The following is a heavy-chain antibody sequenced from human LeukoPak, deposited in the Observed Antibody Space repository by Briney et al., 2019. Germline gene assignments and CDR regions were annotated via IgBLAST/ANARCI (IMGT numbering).Heavy chain of an antibody. CDR3: AGDTHSSSWFDH. CDR1: GFTFSSYG. Sequence: PGRSLRLSCAASGFTFSSYGMHWVRQAPGKGLEWVAVIWYDGSNKYYADSVKGRFTISRDNSKNTLYLQMNSLRAEDTAVYYCAGDTHSSSWFDHWGQGTLVTVSS. CDR2: IWYDGSNK. V-gene: IGHV3-33*01. D-gene: IGHD6-13*01. J-gene: IGHJ5*02.